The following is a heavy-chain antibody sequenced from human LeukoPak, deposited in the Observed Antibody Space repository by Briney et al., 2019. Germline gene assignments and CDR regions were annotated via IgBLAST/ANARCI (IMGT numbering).Heavy chain of an antibody. J-gene: IGHJ4*02. CDR2: INQDGSEK. CDR1: GFTLSSYW. V-gene: IGHV3-7*01. Sequence: PGGSLRLSCAASGFTLSSYWMNWVRQAPGKGLEWVANINQDGSEKYYVDSVKGRFTISRDNAKNSLYLQMNNLRAEDTAVYYCARVRTGSYRVDYWGQGTLLTVSS. CDR3: ARVRTGSYRVDY. D-gene: IGHD3-16*02.